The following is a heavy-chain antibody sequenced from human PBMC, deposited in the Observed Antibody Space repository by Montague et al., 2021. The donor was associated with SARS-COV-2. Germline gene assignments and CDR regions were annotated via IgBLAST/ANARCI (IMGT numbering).Heavy chain of an antibody. D-gene: IGHD1-20*01. Sequence: SETLSLTCTVSGGSISGYYWSWFRQSAGKGLEWIGRIYNSGSTSYNPSLKSRVTMSVDTSKNQFSLKLISVTAADTAVYYCVRDQGRSNWNYPDYWGQGTLVTVSS. CDR3: VRDQGRSNWNYPDY. CDR1: GGSISGYY. V-gene: IGHV4-4*07. CDR2: IYNSGST. J-gene: IGHJ4*02.